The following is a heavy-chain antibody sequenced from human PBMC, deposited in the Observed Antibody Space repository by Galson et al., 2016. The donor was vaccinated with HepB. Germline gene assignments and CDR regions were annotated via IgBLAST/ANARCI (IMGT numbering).Heavy chain of an antibody. J-gene: IGHJ6*02. CDR1: GFTFSSYV. CDR3: AKDGSSSLRFLDLGRRKNYGMEV. CDR2: ISHSDDST. Sequence: SLRLSCAASGFTFSSYVMSWVRQAPGQGLEWVSGISHSDDSTNYADSVKGRFTISRDNSTNTLYLQMNSLRAEDTAVYYCAKDGSSSLRFLDLGRRKNYGMEVWGQGTTVTVSS. V-gene: IGHV3-23*01. D-gene: IGHD3-3*01.